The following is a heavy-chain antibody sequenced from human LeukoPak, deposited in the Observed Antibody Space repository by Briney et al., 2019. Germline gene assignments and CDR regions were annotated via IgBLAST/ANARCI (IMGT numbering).Heavy chain of an antibody. CDR2: IYHSGST. CDR3: ARGDSSGYYSNAFDI. Sequence: SETLSLTCTVSGGSISSGDYYWSWIRQPPGKGLEWIGYIYHSGSTYYNPSLKSRVTISVDTSKNQFSLKLSSVTAADTAVYYCARGDSSGYYSNAFDIWGQGTMVTVSS. J-gene: IGHJ3*02. V-gene: IGHV4-30-4*01. CDR1: GGSISSGDYY. D-gene: IGHD3-22*01.